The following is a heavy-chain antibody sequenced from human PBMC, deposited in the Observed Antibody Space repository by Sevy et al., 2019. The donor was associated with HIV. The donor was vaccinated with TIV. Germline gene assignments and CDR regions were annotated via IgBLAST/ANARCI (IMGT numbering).Heavy chain of an antibody. CDR3: ARDLAIAVAAPDY. CDR2: ISAHNGNT. V-gene: IGHV1-18*04. Sequence: ASVKVSCKASGYTFTSYGITWVRQAPGQGLEWMGWISAHNGNTHYAQNLQGRVTMATDTSASTVYMELRSLRSDDTAVYYCARDLAIAVAAPDYWGQGILVTVSS. CDR1: GYTFTSYG. D-gene: IGHD6-19*01. J-gene: IGHJ4*02.